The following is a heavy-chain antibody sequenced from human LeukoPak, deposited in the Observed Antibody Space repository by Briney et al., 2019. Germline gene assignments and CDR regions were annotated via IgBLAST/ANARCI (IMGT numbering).Heavy chain of an antibody. CDR1: GFTFSSYG. D-gene: IGHD3-16*01. V-gene: IGHV3-30*02. Sequence: PGGSLRLSCAASGFTFSSYGMHWVRQAPGKGLEWVAFIRYDGSNKYYAESVKGRFTISRDNSKNTLYLQMNSLRAEDTAVYYCAKRSLLGGNFDYWGQGTLVTVS. CDR3: AKRSLLGGNFDY. CDR2: IRYDGSNK. J-gene: IGHJ4*02.